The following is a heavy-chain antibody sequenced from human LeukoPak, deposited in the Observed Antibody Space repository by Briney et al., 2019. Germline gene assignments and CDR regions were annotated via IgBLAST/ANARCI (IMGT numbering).Heavy chain of an antibody. CDR2: INHSGST. CDR3: ARGREGPANYYGMDV. V-gene: IGHV4-34*01. J-gene: IGHJ6*04. D-gene: IGHD1-26*01. CDR1: GGSFSGYY. Sequence: SGTLSLTCAVYGGSFSGYYWSWLRQPPGKGLEWIGEINHSGSTNYNPSLKSRVTISVDTSKNQFSLKLSSVTAADAAVYCCARGREGPANYYGMDVWGKGTTVTVSS.